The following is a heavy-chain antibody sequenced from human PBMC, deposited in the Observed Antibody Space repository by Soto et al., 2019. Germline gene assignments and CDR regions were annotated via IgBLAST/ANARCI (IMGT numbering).Heavy chain of an antibody. CDR2: IYWDDDK. V-gene: IGHV2-5*02. J-gene: IGHJ2*01. CDR1: GFSLTTSGVD. CDR3: THSRMGDYYGSGSYTWYFDL. D-gene: IGHD3-10*01. Sequence: QITLKESGPTLVKPTQTLTLTCTFSGFSLTTSGVDVGWIRQPPGKALEWLALIYWDDDKRYSPSLKSRLTITEDTSKNQVVLTMTNMDPVDTATYYCTHSRMGDYYGSGSYTWYFDLWGRGTLVTVSS.